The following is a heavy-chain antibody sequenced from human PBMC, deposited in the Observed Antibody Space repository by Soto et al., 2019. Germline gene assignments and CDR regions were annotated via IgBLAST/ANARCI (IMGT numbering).Heavy chain of an antibody. CDR2: IYYSGST. CDR3: ARHGRHCSSTSCYVYNWFDP. J-gene: IGHJ5*02. CDR1: GGSIISYY. D-gene: IGHD2-2*01. V-gene: IGHV4-59*08. Sequence: PSETLSLTCTVSGGSIISYYWSWIRQPPGKGLEWIGYIYYSGSTNYNPSLKSRVTISVDTSKNQFSLKLSSVTAADTAVYYRARHGRHCSSTSCYVYNWFDPWGQGTPVTVSS.